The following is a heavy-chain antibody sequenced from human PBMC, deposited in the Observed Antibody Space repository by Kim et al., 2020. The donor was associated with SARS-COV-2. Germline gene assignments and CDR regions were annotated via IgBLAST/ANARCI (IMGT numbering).Heavy chain of an antibody. J-gene: IGHJ5*02. V-gene: IGHV3-21*01. CDR2: ISSSSSYI. Sequence: GGSLRLSCAASGFTFSSYSMNWVRQAPGKGLEWVSSISSSSSYIYYADSVKGRFTISRDNAKNSLYLQMNSLRAEDTAVYYCASEYSSGWYGHNWFDPWGQGTLVTVSS. CDR1: GFTFSSYS. D-gene: IGHD6-19*01. CDR3: ASEYSSGWYGHNWFDP.